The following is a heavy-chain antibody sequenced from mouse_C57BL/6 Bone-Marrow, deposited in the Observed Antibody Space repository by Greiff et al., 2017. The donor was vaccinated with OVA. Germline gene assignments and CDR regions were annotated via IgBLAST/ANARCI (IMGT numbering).Heavy chain of an antibody. CDR2: IDPENGDT. Sequence: EVQLQQSGAELVRPGASVKLSCTASGFNIKDDYMHWVKQRPEQGLEWIGWIDPENGDTEYASKFQGKATITADTSSNTAYLQLSSLTSEDTAVYYCTTEANWAWFAYWGQGTLVTVSA. CDR3: TTEANWAWFAY. CDR1: GFNIKDDY. J-gene: IGHJ3*01. D-gene: IGHD4-1*01. V-gene: IGHV14-4*01.